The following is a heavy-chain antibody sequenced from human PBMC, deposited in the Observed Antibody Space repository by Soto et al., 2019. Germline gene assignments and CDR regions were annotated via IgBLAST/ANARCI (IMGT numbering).Heavy chain of an antibody. CDR1: GGSISSYY. V-gene: IGHV4-59*01. D-gene: IGHD3-16*01. CDR3: ARGGAPYNWFDP. CDR2: IFYSGIT. Sequence: LSLTCTVSGGSISSYYWSWIRQPPGQGLEWVGYIFYSGITNYNPSLKSRVTISVDTSKNQFSLKLSSVTAADTAVYYCARGGAPYNWFDPWGQGTLVTVSS. J-gene: IGHJ5*02.